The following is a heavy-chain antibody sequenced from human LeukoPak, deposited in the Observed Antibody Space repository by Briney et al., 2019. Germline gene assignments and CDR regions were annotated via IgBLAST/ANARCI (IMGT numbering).Heavy chain of an antibody. J-gene: IGHJ2*01. D-gene: IGHD3-22*01. CDR1: GGSISSSSYY. V-gene: IGHV4-39*01. Sequence: SEALSLTCTVSGGSISSSSYYWGWIRQPPGRGLEWSGSIYYSGSTYYNPSLKSRVTISVDTSKNQFSLKLSSVTAADTAVYYCARRAYYYDSSGYFPSNWYFDLWGRGTLVTVSS. CDR3: ARRAYYYDSSGYFPSNWYFDL. CDR2: IYYSGST.